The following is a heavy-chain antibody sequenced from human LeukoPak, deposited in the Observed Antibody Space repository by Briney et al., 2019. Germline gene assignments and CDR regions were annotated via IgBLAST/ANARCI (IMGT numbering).Heavy chain of an antibody. D-gene: IGHD2/OR15-2a*01. CDR1: GFTSSDYW. Sequence: GGSLRLSCQASGFTSSDYWIHWVRQAPGKGLVWVSRITHGGDSAEYAGSVEGRFTTSRDNAKNTVYLQLNSLRAEDTAVYYCARDSGVSTPLDHWGQGALVTVSS. J-gene: IGHJ4*02. V-gene: IGHV3-74*03. CDR2: ITHGGDSA. CDR3: ARDSGVSTPLDH.